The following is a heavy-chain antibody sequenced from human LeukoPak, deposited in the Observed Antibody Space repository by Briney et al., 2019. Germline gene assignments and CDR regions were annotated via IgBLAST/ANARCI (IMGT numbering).Heavy chain of an antibody. D-gene: IGHD2-15*01. CDR3: AKDGGWTFDI. CDR2: IGRDGSTK. CDR1: GFTFSISG. V-gene: IGHV3-30*02. Sequence: GGSLRLSCAASGFTFSISGMHWVRQAPGEGLEWVAFIGRDGSTKYYADSVKGRFTISGDSSYNTAYLQMNSLRPEDTAIYYCAKDGGWTFDIWGQGQWSPSLQ. J-gene: IGHJ3*02.